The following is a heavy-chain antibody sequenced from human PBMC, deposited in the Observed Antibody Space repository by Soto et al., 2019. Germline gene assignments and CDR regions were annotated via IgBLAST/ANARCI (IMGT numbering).Heavy chain of an antibody. CDR3: ARDRIAAAGPKFDY. V-gene: IGHV1-18*01. CDR2: ISAYNGNT. D-gene: IGHD6-13*01. Sequence: ASVKVSCKASGYTFTSYGISWVRQAPGQGLEWMGWISAYNGNTNYAQELQGRVTMTTDTSTSTAYMELRSPRSDDTAVYYCARDRIAAAGPKFDYWGQGTLVTVS. CDR1: GYTFTSYG. J-gene: IGHJ4*02.